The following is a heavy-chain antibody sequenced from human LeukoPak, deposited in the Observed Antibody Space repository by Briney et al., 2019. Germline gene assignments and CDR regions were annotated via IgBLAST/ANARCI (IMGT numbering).Heavy chain of an antibody. CDR3: ARAYYYGSGRLDY. CDR2: IDHSGST. J-gene: IGHJ4*02. Sequence: SETLSLTCAVYGGSFSGYYWSWIRQPPGKGLEWTGEIDHSGSTTYNPSLKSRVTISVDTSNNLFSLKLSSATAADTAVYYCARAYYYGSGRLDYWGQGTLVPVSS. CDR1: GGSFSGYY. V-gene: IGHV4-34*01. D-gene: IGHD3-10*01.